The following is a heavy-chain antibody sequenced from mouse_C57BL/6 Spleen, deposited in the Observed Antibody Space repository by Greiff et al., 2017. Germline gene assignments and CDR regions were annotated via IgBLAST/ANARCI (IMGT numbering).Heavy chain of an antibody. Sequence: QVQLQQSGPELVKPGASVKISCKASGYAFSSSWMNWVKQRPGKGLEWIGRIYPGDGDTNYNGKFKGKATLTADKSSSTAYMQLSILTSEDSAVYFCARCYSYYFDYWGQGTTLTVSS. CDR3: ARCYSYYFDY. J-gene: IGHJ2*01. D-gene: IGHD1-1*01. V-gene: IGHV1-82*01. CDR1: GYAFSSSW. CDR2: IYPGDGDT.